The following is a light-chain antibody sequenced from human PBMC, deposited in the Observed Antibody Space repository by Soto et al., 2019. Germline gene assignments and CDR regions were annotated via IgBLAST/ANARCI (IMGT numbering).Light chain of an antibody. CDR3: QHYDNLLLT. J-gene: IGKJ4*01. V-gene: IGKV1-33*01. CDR1: QDINTF. CDR2: DAS. Sequence: DIQMTQSPSSLSASVGDRVTITCQASQDINTFLNWYQQKPGKAPNLLIYDASKLETGVPSRFSGGGSGTDFTFPVTSLQPEDLATYFCQHYDNLLLTFGGGTKV.